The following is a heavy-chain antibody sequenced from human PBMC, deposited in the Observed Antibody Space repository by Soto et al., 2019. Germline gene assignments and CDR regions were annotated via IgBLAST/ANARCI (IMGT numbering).Heavy chain of an antibody. CDR1: GFSFSSYA. CDR3: ARWSFLDY. CDR2: IRGSDGKT. Sequence: EVQLLESGGGLVRPGGSLRLSCTASGFSFSSYALSWVRQAPGKGLEWVSTIRGSDGKTYYADSVKGRFSISRDTSKTTLYLEMTSLRVEDTAVYYCARWSFLDYWGQGTRVTVS. D-gene: IGHD1-26*01. J-gene: IGHJ4*02. V-gene: IGHV3-23*01.